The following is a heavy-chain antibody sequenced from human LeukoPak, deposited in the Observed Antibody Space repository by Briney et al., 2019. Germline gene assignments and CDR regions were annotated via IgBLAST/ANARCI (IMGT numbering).Heavy chain of an antibody. Sequence: SETLSLTCTVSGGSISSSTYYWSWIRQPPGKGLEWIGEIKHSGSTNYNPSLKSRVTISVDTSKNQFSLKLSSVTAADTAVYYCARDLVYYGSGSYYFDYWGQGTLVTVSS. CDR1: GGSISSSTYY. V-gene: IGHV4-39*07. J-gene: IGHJ4*02. CDR2: IKHSGST. CDR3: ARDLVYYGSGSYYFDY. D-gene: IGHD3-10*01.